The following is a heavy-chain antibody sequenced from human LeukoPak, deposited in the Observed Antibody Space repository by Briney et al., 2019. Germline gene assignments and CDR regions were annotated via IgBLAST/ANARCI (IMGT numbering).Heavy chain of an antibody. D-gene: IGHD6-25*01. CDR3: ARTYHSSGPWYFDY. CDR1: GGSISSYY. V-gene: IGHV4-59*01. Sequence: SETLSLTCTVSGGSISSYYWSWIRQPPGKGLEWIGYIYYSGSTNYNPSLKSRVTISVDTSKNQFSLKLSSVTAADTAVYYCARTYHSSGPWYFDYWGQGTLVTVSS. CDR2: IYYSGST. J-gene: IGHJ4*02.